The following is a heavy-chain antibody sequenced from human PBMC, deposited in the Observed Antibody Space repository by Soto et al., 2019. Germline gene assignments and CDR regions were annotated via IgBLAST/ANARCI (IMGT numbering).Heavy chain of an antibody. Sequence: XATLALTCAVSGASISDWDGWTWFRQPPGKGLEWIGEIHHSGATSHNSSVKSRVTISLDKSKNHLSLQLNSVTAADTAVYYCATRDYTASPYWGQGILVTVPS. J-gene: IGHJ4*02. CDR3: ATRDYTASPY. CDR2: IHHSGAT. D-gene: IGHD2-2*02. V-gene: IGHV4-4*02. CDR1: GASISDWDG.